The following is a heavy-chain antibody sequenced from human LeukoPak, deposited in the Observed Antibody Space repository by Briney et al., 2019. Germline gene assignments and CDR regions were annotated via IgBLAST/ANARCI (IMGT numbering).Heavy chain of an antibody. Sequence: PGGSLRLSCSASGFTFSSYAMHWVRQAPGKGLEWVAVVWYDGSNKFYGDSVKGRFTISRDNSKNTVYLQMNSLRAEDTAVYYCVRGPYEAYWGQGTLVTVSS. CDR3: VRGPYEAY. CDR2: VWYDGSNK. V-gene: IGHV3-33*08. J-gene: IGHJ4*02. D-gene: IGHD5-12*01. CDR1: GFTFSSYA.